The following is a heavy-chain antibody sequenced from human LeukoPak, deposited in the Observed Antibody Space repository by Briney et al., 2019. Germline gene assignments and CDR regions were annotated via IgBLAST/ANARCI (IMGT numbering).Heavy chain of an antibody. D-gene: IGHD1-1*01. CDR3: ARGRVHSWSDAFDI. V-gene: IGHV1-2*02. Sequence: ASVKVSCKASGHTFTGHHMHWVRQAPGQGLEWMGWINSDSGGTKYAQKFQGSVIMTRVTSISTAYMELSRLKSDDTAVYYCARGRVHSWSDAFDIWGQGTTVTVSS. CDR2: INSDSGGT. CDR1: GHTFTGHH. J-gene: IGHJ3*02.